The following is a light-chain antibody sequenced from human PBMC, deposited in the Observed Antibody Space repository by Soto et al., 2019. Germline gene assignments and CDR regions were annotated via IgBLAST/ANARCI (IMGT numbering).Light chain of an antibody. Sequence: QSVLTQPPSASGTPGQRVTISCAGSSSNVGSNTVNWYQQLPRTAPKLLIYSNNQRPLGVPDRFSGSKSGTSSFLAISGLQAKDEAYYFCAAWDGSLNGHVVFGGETKVTVL. V-gene: IGLV1-44*01. J-gene: IGLJ2*01. CDR3: AAWDGSLNGHVV. CDR1: SSNVGSNT. CDR2: SNN.